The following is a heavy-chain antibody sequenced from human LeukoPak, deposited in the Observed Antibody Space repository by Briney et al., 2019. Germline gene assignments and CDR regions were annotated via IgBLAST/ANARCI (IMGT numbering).Heavy chain of an antibody. V-gene: IGHV1-46*01. Sequence: ASVKVSCKASGYTFTSYYMHWVRQAPGQGLQWMGIINPSGGSTSYAQKFQGRVTMTRDTSTSTVYMELSSLRSEDTAVYYCARDIKAVAGTDYFDYWGQGTLVTVSS. CDR1: GYTFTSYY. D-gene: IGHD6-19*01. CDR2: INPSGGST. CDR3: ARDIKAVAGTDYFDY. J-gene: IGHJ4*02.